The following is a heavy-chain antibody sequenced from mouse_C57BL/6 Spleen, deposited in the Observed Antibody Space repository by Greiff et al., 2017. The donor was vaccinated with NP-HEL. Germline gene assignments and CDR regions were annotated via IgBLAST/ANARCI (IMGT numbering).Heavy chain of an antibody. CDR2: IDPSDSYT. D-gene: IGHD1-1*01. CDR3: ARKSYYDGSSYVAY. V-gene: IGHV1-50*01. J-gene: IGHJ3*01. CDR1: GYTFTSYW. Sequence: QVQLQQPGAELVKPGASVKLSCKASGYTFTSYWMQWVKQRPGQGLEWIGEIDPSDSYTNYNQKFKGKATLTVDTSSSTAYMQLSSLTSEDSAVYYCARKSYYDGSSYVAYWGQGTLVTVSA.